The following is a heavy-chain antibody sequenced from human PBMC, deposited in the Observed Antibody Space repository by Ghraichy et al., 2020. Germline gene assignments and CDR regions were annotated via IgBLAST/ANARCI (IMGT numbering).Heavy chain of an antibody. Sequence: SLLLSCAASGFTFSSYSMNWVRQAPGKGLEWVSSISSSSSYIYYADSVKGRFTISIDNAKNSLYLQMNSLRAEDTAVYYCARDLVVRGVIIFPLDYWGQGTLVTVSS. CDR2: ISSSSSYI. D-gene: IGHD3-10*01. V-gene: IGHV3-21*01. CDR1: GFTFSSYS. CDR3: ARDLVVRGVIIFPLDY. J-gene: IGHJ4*02.